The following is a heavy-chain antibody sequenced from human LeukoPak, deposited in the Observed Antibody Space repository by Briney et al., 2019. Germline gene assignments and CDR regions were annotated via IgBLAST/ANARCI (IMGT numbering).Heavy chain of an antibody. CDR3: ARGLVADSSGYYYVGPPGAFDI. V-gene: IGHV4-39*07. CDR2: IYYSGST. J-gene: IGHJ3*02. D-gene: IGHD3-22*01. Sequence: SETLSLTCTVSGGSISSSSYYWGWIRQPPGKGLEWIGSIYYSGSTYYNPSLKSRVTISVDTSKNQFSLKLSSVTAADTAVYYCARGLVADSSGYYYVGPPGAFDIWGQGTMVTVSP. CDR1: GGSISSSSYY.